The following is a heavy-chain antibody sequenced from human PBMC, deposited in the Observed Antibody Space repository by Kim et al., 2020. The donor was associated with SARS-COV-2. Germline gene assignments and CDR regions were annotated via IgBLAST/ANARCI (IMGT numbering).Heavy chain of an antibody. CDR3: ARDDLRFLEWGWFDP. CDR2: ISYDGSNK. D-gene: IGHD3-3*01. Sequence: GGSLRLSCAASGFTFSSYAMHWVRQAPGKGLEWVAVISYDGSNKYYVDSVKGRFTISRDNSKNTLYLQMNSLRAEDTAVYYCARDDLRFLEWGWFDPWG. V-gene: IGHV3-30*04. J-gene: IGHJ5*02. CDR1: GFTFSSYA.